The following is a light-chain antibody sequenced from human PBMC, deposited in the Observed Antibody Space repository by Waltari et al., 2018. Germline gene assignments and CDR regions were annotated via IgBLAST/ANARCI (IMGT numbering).Light chain of an antibody. V-gene: IGKV3-11*01. J-gene: IGKJ3*01. Sequence: EIVLTQSPATLSLSPGERATLSCRASQSVSRNLAWYQQKPGQPPRLFIYDASTRATGVPAMFSGSGSGTDFTLIISSLEPEDFAVYFCQQRSNWPPTFGPGTKVD. CDR3: QQRSNWPPT. CDR2: DAS. CDR1: QSVSRN.